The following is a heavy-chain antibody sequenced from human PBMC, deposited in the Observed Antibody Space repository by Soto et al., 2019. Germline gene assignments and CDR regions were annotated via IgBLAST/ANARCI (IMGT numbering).Heavy chain of an antibody. CDR3: ASGGDGGVEV. CDR2: MSPNSGAT. V-gene: IGHV1-8*01. CDR1: GYTFTTYD. J-gene: IGHJ6*02. D-gene: IGHD2-15*01. Sequence: QVQLVQSGAEVTKPGASVKVSCRASGYTFTTYDINWVRQATGQGLEWMGWMSPNSGATGYAQKFQGRVTMARDTSIRTAYMELSNLRAEDRDIYYCASGGDGGVEVWGQGTTVTVSS.